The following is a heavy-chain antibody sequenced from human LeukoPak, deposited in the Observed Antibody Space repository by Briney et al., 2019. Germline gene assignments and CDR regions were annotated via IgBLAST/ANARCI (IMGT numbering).Heavy chain of an antibody. Sequence: SETLSLTCTVSGGSISSSSYYWGWIRQPPGKGLEWIGCIYYSGSTYYNPSLNSRVTMSVDTSKNQFSLKLSSVTAADTAVYYCARQRAFYYGSGTYQTKYFYYWGQGTLVTVSS. D-gene: IGHD3-10*01. CDR2: IYYSGST. V-gene: IGHV4-39*01. CDR3: ARQRAFYYGSGTYQTKYFYY. J-gene: IGHJ4*02. CDR1: GGSISSSSYY.